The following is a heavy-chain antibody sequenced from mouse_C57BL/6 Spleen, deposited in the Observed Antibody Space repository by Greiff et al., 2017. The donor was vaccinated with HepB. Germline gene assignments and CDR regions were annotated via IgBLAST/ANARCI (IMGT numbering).Heavy chain of an antibody. CDR3: ARPNWDRGYAMDY. D-gene: IGHD4-1*01. V-gene: IGHV1-42*01. CDR2: INPSTGGT. Sequence: VQLKQSGPELVKPGASVKISCKASGYSFTGYYMNWVKQSPEKSLEWIGEINPSTGGTTYNQKFKAKATLTVDKSSSTAYMQLKSLTSEDSAVYYCARPNWDRGYAMDYWGQGTSVTVSS. CDR1: GYSFTGYY. J-gene: IGHJ4*01.